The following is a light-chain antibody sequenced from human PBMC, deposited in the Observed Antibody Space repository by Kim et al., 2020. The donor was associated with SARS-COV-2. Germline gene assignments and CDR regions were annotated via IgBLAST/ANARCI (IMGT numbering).Light chain of an antibody. CDR2: WAS. J-gene: IGKJ2*01. Sequence: RAAINCKSSQSRLYSSNNKTYLAWFQQRPGQSPRLLISWASTRESGVPDRFSGSGSGTDFTLTISSLQAEDVAVYYCQQYFSSPYAFGQGTKLEI. CDR1: QSRLYSSNNKTY. CDR3: QQYFSSPYA. V-gene: IGKV4-1*01.